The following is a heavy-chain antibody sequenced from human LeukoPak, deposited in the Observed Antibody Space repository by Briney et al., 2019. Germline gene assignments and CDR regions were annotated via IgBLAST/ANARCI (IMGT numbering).Heavy chain of an antibody. CDR3: ARVASSSWYVDY. Sequence: KPGGSLRLSCAASGFTFSSYSMNWVRQAPGKGLEWVSSISSSSYIYYADSVKGRFTISRDNAKNSLYLQMNSLRAEDTAVYYCARVASSSWYVDYWGQGTLVTVSS. CDR2: ISSSSYI. D-gene: IGHD6-13*01. CDR1: GFTFSSYS. V-gene: IGHV3-21*01. J-gene: IGHJ4*02.